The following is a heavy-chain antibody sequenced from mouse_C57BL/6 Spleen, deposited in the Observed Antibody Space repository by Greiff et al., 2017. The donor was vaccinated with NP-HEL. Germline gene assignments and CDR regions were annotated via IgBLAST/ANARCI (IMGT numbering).Heavy chain of an antibody. D-gene: IGHD1-1*01. CDR3: TRLYYYGSSYRYFDY. J-gene: IGHJ2*01. CDR2: IDPETGGT. Sequence: VQLQQSGAELVRPGASVTLSCKASGYTFTDYEMHWVKQTPVHGLEWIGAIDPETGGTAYNQKFKGKAILTADKSSSTAYMELRSLTSEDSAVYYCTRLYYYGSSYRYFDYWGQGTTLTVSS. V-gene: IGHV1-15*01. CDR1: GYTFTDYE.